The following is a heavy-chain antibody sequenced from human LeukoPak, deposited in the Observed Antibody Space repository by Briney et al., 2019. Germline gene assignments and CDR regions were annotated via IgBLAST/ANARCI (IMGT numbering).Heavy chain of an antibody. D-gene: IGHD6-13*01. J-gene: IGHJ4*02. CDR3: ARLGIAAAAHYFDY. CDR2: ISAYNGNT. CDR1: GYTFTSYG. V-gene: IGHV1-18*01. Sequence: ASVKVSCKASGYTFTSYGISWVRQAPGQGLEWMGWISAYNGNTNYAQKLQGRVTMTTDTSTSTAYMELRSLRSDNTAVYYCARLGIAAAAHYFDYWGQGTLVTVSS.